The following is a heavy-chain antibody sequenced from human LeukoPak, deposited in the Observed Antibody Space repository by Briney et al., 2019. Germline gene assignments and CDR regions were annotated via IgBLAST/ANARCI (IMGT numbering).Heavy chain of an antibody. D-gene: IGHD3-9*01. Sequence: SETLSLTCTVSGGSINSYYWSWIRQPPGKGLEWIGYIYYSGSTNYNPSLKSRVAISVHTSKNQFSLKLSSVTAADTAVYYCARLTGYSSESWFDPWGQGTLVTVSS. V-gene: IGHV4-59*01. CDR3: ARLTGYSSESWFDP. CDR2: IYYSGST. J-gene: IGHJ5*02. CDR1: GGSINSYY.